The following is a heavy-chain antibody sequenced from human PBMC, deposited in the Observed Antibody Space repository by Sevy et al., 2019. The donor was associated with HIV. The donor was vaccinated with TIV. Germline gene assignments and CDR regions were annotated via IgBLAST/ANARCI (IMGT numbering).Heavy chain of an antibody. V-gene: IGHV1-18*01. CDR2: ISAYSGDT. D-gene: IGHD2-8*01. CDR3: AGDKPQGVVIIAGSVWGGVDY. Sequence: ASVKVSCKTFGYTFKTYGISWVRQAPGQGLEWMGWISAYSGDTNFAQKFQGRVTMTTDTSTSTAYMELSSLSSDDTGVYFCAGDKPQGVVIIAGSVWGGVDYWGQGTVVTVSS. CDR1: GYTFKTYG. J-gene: IGHJ4*02.